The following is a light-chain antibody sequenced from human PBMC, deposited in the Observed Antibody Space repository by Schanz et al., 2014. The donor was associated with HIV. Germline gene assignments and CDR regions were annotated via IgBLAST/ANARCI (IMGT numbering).Light chain of an antibody. Sequence: TVMTQSPATLSVSPGERATLSCTASQSISNNLAWYQQKLGQAPRLLIYSASTRVTGVPARFSGSGSGTEFTLTISSLQSEDFAVYYCQQYYRTPWTFGQGTKVEIK. J-gene: IGKJ1*01. CDR1: QSISNN. V-gene: IGKV3-15*01. CDR3: QQYYRTPWT. CDR2: SAS.